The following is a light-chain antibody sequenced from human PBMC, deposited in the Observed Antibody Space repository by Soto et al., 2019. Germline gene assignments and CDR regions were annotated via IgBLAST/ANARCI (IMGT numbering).Light chain of an antibody. Sequence: EILLTQSPGTLSLSPGERATLSCRASQSVTSNYLAWYQQNPGQAPRLLIFGASRRATGIPDRFSGAGSGTDFTLTISRLEPEDFALYYCQQHDILPITFGQGTRLEIK. CDR3: QQHDILPIT. V-gene: IGKV3-20*01. J-gene: IGKJ5*01. CDR2: GAS. CDR1: QSVTSNY.